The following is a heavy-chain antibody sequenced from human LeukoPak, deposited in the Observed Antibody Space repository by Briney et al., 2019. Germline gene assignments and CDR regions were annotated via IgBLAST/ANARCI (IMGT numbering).Heavy chain of an antibody. CDR2: IYSGGST. V-gene: IGHV3-66*01. CDR1: GFTVSSNY. Sequence: PGGSLRLSCAASGFTVSSNYMSWVRQAPGKGLEWVSVIYSGGSTYYADSVKGRFTISRGNSKNTLYLQMNSLRAEDTAVYYCAREGDDYVWGSYRSGYWGQGTLVTVSS. CDR3: AREGDDYVWGSYRSGY. D-gene: IGHD3-16*02. J-gene: IGHJ4*02.